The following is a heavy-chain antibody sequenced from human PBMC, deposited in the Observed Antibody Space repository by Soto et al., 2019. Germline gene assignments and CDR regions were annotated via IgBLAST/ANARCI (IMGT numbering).Heavy chain of an antibody. CDR1: GGTFSSYT. Sequence: QVQLVQSGAEVKKPGSSVKVSCKASGGTFSSYTISWVRQAPGQGLEWMGRIIPILGIANYAQKFQGRVTITADKSTSTAYMELSSLRSEDTAVYYCARGPPDSGYAVDYWGQGTLVTVSS. CDR3: ARGPPDSGYAVDY. J-gene: IGHJ4*02. D-gene: IGHD5-12*01. V-gene: IGHV1-69*02. CDR2: IIPILGIA.